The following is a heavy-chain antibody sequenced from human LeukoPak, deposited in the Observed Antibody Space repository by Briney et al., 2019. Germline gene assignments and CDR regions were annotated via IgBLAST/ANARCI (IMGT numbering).Heavy chain of an antibody. D-gene: IGHD5-18*01. CDR3: ARGNGYRVHWFDP. CDR1: GGSFSGYY. J-gene: IGHJ5*02. V-gene: IGHV4-34*01. Sequence: SETLSLTYAVYGGSFSGYYWSWIRQPPGKGLEWIGEINHSGSTNYNPSLKSRVTISVDTSKNQFSLKLSSVTAADTAVYYCARGNGYRVHWFDPWGQGTLVTVSS. CDR2: INHSGST.